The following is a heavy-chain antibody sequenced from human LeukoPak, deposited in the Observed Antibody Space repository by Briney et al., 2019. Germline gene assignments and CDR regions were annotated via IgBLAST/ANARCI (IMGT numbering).Heavy chain of an antibody. J-gene: IGHJ5*02. V-gene: IGHV4-59*08. CDR2: IYYSGST. Sequence: SETLSLTCTVSGGSISSYYWSWIRQPPGKGLEWIGYIYYSGSTNYNPSLKSRVTISVDTSKNQFSLKLSSVTAADTAVYYCARGRYYYGSGSYYNLNWFDPWGQGTLVTVSS. CDR1: GGSISSYY. D-gene: IGHD3-10*01. CDR3: ARGRYYYGSGSYYNLNWFDP.